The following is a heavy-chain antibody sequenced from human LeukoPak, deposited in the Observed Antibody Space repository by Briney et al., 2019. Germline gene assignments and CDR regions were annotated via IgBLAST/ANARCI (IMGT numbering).Heavy chain of an antibody. J-gene: IGHJ4*02. D-gene: IGHD1-7*01. CDR1: GGSISSGDYY. Sequence: PSETLSLTCTVSGGSISSGDYYWSWIRQPPGKGLEWIGYIYYSGSTYYNPSLKSRVTISVNKTKNQFSLKLSSVTAADTAVYYCARGGGNYYFDYWGQGTLVTVSS. CDR3: ARGGGNYYFDY. V-gene: IGHV4-30-4*01. CDR2: IYYSGST.